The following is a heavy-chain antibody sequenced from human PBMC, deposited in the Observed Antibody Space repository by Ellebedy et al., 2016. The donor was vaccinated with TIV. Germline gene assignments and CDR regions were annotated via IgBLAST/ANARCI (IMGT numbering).Heavy chain of an antibody. CDR1: GFTFSSYS. V-gene: IGHV3-48*01. CDR3: AREGRGLRYLDWLGKTFAY. CDR2: ISSSSSTI. D-gene: IGHD3-9*01. Sequence: PGGSLRLSCAASGFTFSSYSMNWVRQAPGKGLEWVSYISSSSSTIYYADSVKGRFTISRDNAKNSLYLQMNSLRAEDTAVYYCAREGRGLRYLDWLGKTFAYWGQGTLVTVSS. J-gene: IGHJ4*02.